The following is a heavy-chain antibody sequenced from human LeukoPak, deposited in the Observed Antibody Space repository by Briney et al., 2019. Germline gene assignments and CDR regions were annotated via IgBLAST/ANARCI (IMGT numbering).Heavy chain of an antibody. CDR2: IFPGDSDT. Sequence: GESLKISCVTSGYDFPSYYVAWVRQMPGKGPEWMGGIFPGDSDTRYNPAFKGQVTMSVGTSVDTAYLQWSSLKPSDAAMYFCAKCRDYYDSSGFYTYDFWGHGTRVIV. CDR1: GYDFPSYY. D-gene: IGHD3-22*01. CDR3: AKCRDYYDSSGFYTYDF. V-gene: IGHV5-51*01. J-gene: IGHJ3*01.